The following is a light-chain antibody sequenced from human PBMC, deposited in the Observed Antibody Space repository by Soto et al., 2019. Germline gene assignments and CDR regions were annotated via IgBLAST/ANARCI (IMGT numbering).Light chain of an antibody. V-gene: IGLV5-45*02. J-gene: IGLJ2*01. CDR1: SGINVGTYR. Sequence: QLVLTQPSSLSASPGASASLTCTLRSGINVGTYRIYWYQQKPGSPPQYLLRYKSDSDKQQGSGVPSRFSGSKDASANAGIFLIPGPQSGDEAYYFFLIWHRRPGVFGGGTKLTVL. CDR2: YKSDSDK. CDR3: LIWHRRPGV.